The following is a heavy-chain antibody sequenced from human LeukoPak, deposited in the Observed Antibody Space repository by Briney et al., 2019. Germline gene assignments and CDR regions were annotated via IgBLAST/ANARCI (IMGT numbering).Heavy chain of an antibody. J-gene: IGHJ4*02. Sequence: ASVKVSCKASGYTFSGHYLHWVRQAPGQGLEWMGRINPNTGVTQYTENFQGRVTMTGDTSISTAYLQWSSLKASDTAMYYCARLDSSGYYADYWGQGTLVTVSS. V-gene: IGHV1-2*06. CDR2: INPNTGVT. D-gene: IGHD3-22*01. CDR3: ARLDSSGYYADY. CDR1: GYTFSGHY.